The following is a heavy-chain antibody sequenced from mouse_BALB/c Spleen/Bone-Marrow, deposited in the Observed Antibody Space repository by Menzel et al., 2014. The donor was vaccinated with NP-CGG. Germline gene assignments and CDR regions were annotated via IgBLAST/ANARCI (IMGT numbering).Heavy chain of an antibody. J-gene: IGHJ3*01. CDR1: GFNIKDTY. Sequence: EVQGVESGAELVXPGASVKLSCTASGFNIKDTYMHWVKQRPEQGLEWIGRIDPANGNTKYDPKFQGKATITADTSSNTAYLQLSSLTSEDAAVYYCASYXXGSSLFAYWGQGTLVTVSA. CDR2: IDPANGNT. D-gene: IGHD1-1*01. CDR3: ASYXXGSSLFAY. V-gene: IGHV14-3*02.